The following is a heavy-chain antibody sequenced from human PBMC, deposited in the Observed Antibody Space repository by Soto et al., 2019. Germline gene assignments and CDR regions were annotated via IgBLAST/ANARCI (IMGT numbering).Heavy chain of an antibody. CDR1: EYSFSSFE. V-gene: IGHV3-48*03. CDR3: ARTLGNWYFDL. D-gene: IGHD7-27*01. CDR2: MSTSGADI. J-gene: IGHJ2*01. Sequence: QLVESGGGLIQTGGPMRLSCIGSEYSFSSFEMNWVRQAPGKGLEWVSYMSTSGADIKYADSVKGRFTVSRDNSKNSLFLQMDSLRADDTAIYYCARTLGNWYFDLWGRGTLVTVSS.